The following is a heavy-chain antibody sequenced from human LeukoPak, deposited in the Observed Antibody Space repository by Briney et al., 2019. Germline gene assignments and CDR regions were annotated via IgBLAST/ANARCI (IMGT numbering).Heavy chain of an antibody. CDR1: GFTFSTYA. CDR3: ARDQAYYYGSGSYYSDY. CDR2: IKQDGSEK. V-gene: IGHV3-7*01. Sequence: GGSLRLSCAASGFTFSTYAMSWVRQAPGKGLEWVANIKQDGSEKYYVDSVKGRFTISRDNAKNSLYLQMNSLRAEDTAVYYCARDQAYYYGSGSYYSDYWGQRTLVTVSS. J-gene: IGHJ4*02. D-gene: IGHD3-10*01.